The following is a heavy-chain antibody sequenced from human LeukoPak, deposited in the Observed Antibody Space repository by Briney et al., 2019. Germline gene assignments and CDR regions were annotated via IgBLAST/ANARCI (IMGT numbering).Heavy chain of an antibody. J-gene: IGHJ5*02. CDR3: APRGDIEHSYVYGKWFDP. Sequence: SKTLSLTCAVYGGSFSAYYWTWIRQPPGKGLEWIGEINHSGSSNYNSSLRSRVTISVDTSYKQFSLRLSSVTAADTAVYYCAPRGDIEHSYVYGKWFDPWGQGTRVTVSS. D-gene: IGHD5-18*01. CDR1: GGSFSAYY. CDR2: INHSGSS. V-gene: IGHV4-34*01.